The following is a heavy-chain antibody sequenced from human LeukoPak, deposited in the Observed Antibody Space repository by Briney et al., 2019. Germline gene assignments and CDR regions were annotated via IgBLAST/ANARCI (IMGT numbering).Heavy chain of an antibody. CDR3: ARRRGAYCSGGSCYDSAFDI. Sequence: PGGSLRLSCAASGFTFSSYAMSWVRQAPGKGLEWVSAISGSGGNIYYADSVMGRFTISRDNSKNTLYLQMNSLRAEDTAVYYCARRRGAYCSGGSCYDSAFDIWGQGTMVTVSS. CDR2: ISGSGGNI. V-gene: IGHV3-23*01. J-gene: IGHJ3*02. CDR1: GFTFSSYA. D-gene: IGHD2-15*01.